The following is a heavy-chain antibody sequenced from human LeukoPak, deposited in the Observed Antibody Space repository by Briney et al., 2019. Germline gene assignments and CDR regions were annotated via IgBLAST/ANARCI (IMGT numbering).Heavy chain of an antibody. CDR3: AREMYDYVWGSYREYYFDY. V-gene: IGHV1-2*04. CDR1: GYTFTGYH. CDR2: INPNSGGT. D-gene: IGHD3-16*02. J-gene: IGHJ4*02. Sequence: ASVKVSCKASGYTFTGYHMHWVRQAPGQGLEWMGWINPNSGGTNYAQKFQGWVTMTRDTSISTAYMELSRLRSDDTAVYYCAREMYDYVWGSYREYYFDYWGQGTLVTVSS.